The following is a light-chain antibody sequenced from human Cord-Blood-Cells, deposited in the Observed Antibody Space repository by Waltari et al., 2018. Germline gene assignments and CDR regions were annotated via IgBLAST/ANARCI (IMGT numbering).Light chain of an antibody. J-gene: IGKJ1*01. V-gene: IGKV1-27*01. CDR3: QKYNSAPWT. CDR2: AAS. CDR1: QGISKS. Sequence: DIQMTQSPYSLSASVGDRVTITCRASQGISKSLAWYQQKPGKVPKLLIYAASTLQSGVPSRFSGSGSGTDFTLTISSLQPEDVATYYCQKYNSAPWTFGQGTKVEIK.